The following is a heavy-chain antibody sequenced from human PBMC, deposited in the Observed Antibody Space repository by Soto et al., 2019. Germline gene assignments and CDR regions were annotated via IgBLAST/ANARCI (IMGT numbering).Heavy chain of an antibody. CDR3: VRGPWLVGDVTSFDY. D-gene: IGHD6-19*01. J-gene: IGHJ4*02. V-gene: IGHV3-33*01. CDR2: IWNHGRED. Sequence: QVHLVESGGGVVQPGRSLRLSCAASGFTFSTYGMHWVRQAPGKGLEWVALIWNHGREDSYADSVKGRFTISRDNSKNTLWMQRIRLRADDKAGDYCVRGPWLVGDVTSFDYWGQGSLVTVSS. CDR1: GFTFSTYG.